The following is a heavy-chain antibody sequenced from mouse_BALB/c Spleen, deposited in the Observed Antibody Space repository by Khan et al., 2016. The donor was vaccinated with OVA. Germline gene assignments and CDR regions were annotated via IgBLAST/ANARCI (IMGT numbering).Heavy chain of an antibody. CDR3: ARERAHYGPARFAY. CDR2: IYPGDGDT. CDR1: GYAFSSYW. Sequence: QVQLQQSGAELVRPGSSVKISCKASGYAFSSYWMNWVKQRPGQGLEWIGQIYPGDGDTNYNGKFKGKATLTADKSSSTAYMQLSSLTSEDSAVYFCARERAHYGPARFAYWGQGTLVTVSA. J-gene: IGHJ3*01. D-gene: IGHD1-2*01. V-gene: IGHV1-80*01.